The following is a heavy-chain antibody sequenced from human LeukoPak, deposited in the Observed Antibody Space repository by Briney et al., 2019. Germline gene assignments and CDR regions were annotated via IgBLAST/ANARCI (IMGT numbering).Heavy chain of an antibody. J-gene: IGHJ3*02. CDR2: IKEDGSEK. D-gene: IGHD1-20*01. CDR3: ARDEYNWNVDAFDI. V-gene: IGHV3-7*01. Sequence: GGSLRLSCAASGFTFSSNWMSWVRQAPGKGLEWVVNIKEDGSEKYYVDSVKGRFTISRDNAKNSLYLQMNSLRAEDTAVYYCARDEYNWNVDAFDIWGQGTVVTVSS. CDR1: GFTFSSNW.